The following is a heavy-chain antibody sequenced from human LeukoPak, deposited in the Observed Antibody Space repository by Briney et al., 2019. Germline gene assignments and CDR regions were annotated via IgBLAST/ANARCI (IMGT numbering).Heavy chain of an antibody. CDR1: GFTFSSYS. CDR2: ISSRSSYL. D-gene: IGHD3-10*02. V-gene: IGHV3-21*01. J-gene: IGHJ6*04. CDR3: AELGITMIGGV. Sequence: GGSLRLSCAASGFTFSSYSVNWVRQAPGKGLEWVSSISSRSSYLYYADSVKGRFTISRDNAKNSLYLQMNSLRAEDTAVYYCAELGITMIGGVWGKGTTVTISS.